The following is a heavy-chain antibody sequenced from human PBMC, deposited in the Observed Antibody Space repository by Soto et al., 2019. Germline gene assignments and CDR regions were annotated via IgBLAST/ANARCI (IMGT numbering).Heavy chain of an antibody. CDR2: IYDSGST. J-gene: IGHJ4*02. CDR1: GGSISNYY. CDR3: ARVRSGKKLSNYFDY. Sequence: PSETLSLTCTVSGGSISNYYWSWIRQPPGKGLEWIGYIYDSGSTNYNPSLKSRVTISVDTSKNQFSLKLSSVTAADTAVYYCARVRSGKKLSNYFDYWGQGTLVTVSS. V-gene: IGHV4-59*12. D-gene: IGHD3-16*02.